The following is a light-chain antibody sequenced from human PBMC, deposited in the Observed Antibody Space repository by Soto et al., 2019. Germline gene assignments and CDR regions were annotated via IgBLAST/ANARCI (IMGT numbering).Light chain of an antibody. Sequence: DIQMPQSPSSLSASEGDKVTITCRASESISHYVNWYQQKPGSAPKLLIHSASIFQSGVPSRFSGSGSGTDFTLTISSLQPEDFATYYCQQSYGTPTFGQGTKVDIK. CDR1: ESISHY. CDR3: QQSYGTPT. V-gene: IGKV1-39*01. CDR2: SAS. J-gene: IGKJ1*01.